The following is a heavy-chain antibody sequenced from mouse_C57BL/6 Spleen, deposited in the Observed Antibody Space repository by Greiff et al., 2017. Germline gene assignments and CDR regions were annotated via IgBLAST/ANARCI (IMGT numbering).Heavy chain of an antibody. CDR1: GYTFTSYW. Sequence: QVQLKQPGAELVRPGSSVKLSCKASGYTFTSYWMDWVKQRPGQGLEWIGNIYPSDSETPYNQKFKDTATLTVDQSSSTAYMQLSSLTSEDSAVYYGARRDGSSYYYAMDYWGQGTSVTVSS. D-gene: IGHD1-1*01. CDR2: IYPSDSET. CDR3: ARRDGSSYYYAMDY. J-gene: IGHJ4*01. V-gene: IGHV1-61*01.